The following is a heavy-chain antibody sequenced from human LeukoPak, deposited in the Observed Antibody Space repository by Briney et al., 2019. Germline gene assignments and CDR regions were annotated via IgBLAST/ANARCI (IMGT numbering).Heavy chain of an antibody. CDR1: GYTFTSYD. Sequence: GASVKVSCKASGYTFTSYDINWVRQATGQGLEWMGWMNPNSGDTGYAQKFQGRVTITADKSTSTAYMELSSLRSEDTAVYYCARDRRFLEWLGGEDYYYYYMDVWGKGTTVTVSS. CDR2: MNPNSGDT. D-gene: IGHD3-3*01. V-gene: IGHV1-8*01. CDR3: ARDRRFLEWLGGEDYYYYYMDV. J-gene: IGHJ6*03.